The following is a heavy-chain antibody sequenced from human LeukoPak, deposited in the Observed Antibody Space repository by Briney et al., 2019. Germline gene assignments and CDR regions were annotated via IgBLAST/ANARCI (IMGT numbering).Heavy chain of an antibody. D-gene: IGHD2-15*01. V-gene: IGHV1-2*02. CDR1: GYTFSVYW. CDR3: TRGVLLQGRGAFDI. J-gene: IGHJ3*02. Sequence: ASVKVSCKASGYTFSVYWIHWVRLAPRQGLEWMGWINPNSGGTNFALKFQGRVTTTRDTSISTVYMELSSLNSDDTAVYYCTRGVLLQGRGAFDIWGQGTMVTVSS. CDR2: INPNSGGT.